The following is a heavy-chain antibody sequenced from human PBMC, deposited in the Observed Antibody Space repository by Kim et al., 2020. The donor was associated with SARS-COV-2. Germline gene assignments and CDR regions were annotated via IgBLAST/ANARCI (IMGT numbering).Heavy chain of an antibody. CDR2: IFYSGGT. CDR1: GGSISSDDYY. CDR3: ARVGGSSSSRGWVDP. Sequence: SETLSLTCTVSGGSISSDDYYWSWIRQPPGKGLEWIGYIFYSGGTRYNPSLKSRVTISVDTSKNQFSLNLSSVTAADTAVYYCARVGGSSSSRGWVDPWG. V-gene: IGHV4-30-4*01. D-gene: IGHD6-13*01. J-gene: IGHJ5*02.